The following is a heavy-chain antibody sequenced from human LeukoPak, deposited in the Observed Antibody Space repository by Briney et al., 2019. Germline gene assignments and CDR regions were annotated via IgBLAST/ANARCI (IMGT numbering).Heavy chain of an antibody. V-gene: IGHV5-51*01. D-gene: IGHD1-26*01. CDR2: IYPGDSDT. J-gene: IGHJ4*02. CDR3: ARLGQEGWRELPNGPFDY. CDR1: GYSFTSYW. Sequence: GESLKISCKGSGYSFTSYWIGWVRQMPGKGLEWMGIIYPGDSDTRYSPSFQGQVTISADKSISTAYLQWSSLKASDTAMYYCARLGQEGWRELPNGPFDYWGQGTLVTVSS.